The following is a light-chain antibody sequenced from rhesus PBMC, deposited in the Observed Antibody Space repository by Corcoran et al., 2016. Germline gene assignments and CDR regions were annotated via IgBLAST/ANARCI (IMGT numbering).Light chain of an antibody. CDR2: KAS. V-gene: IGKV1-21*01. J-gene: IGKJ3*01. Sequence: DIQMTQSPSSLSASVGDRVTITCRASQGISSWLAWYQQKPGKAPKLLIYKASSLQSGVPSSFSGSGSGTDCTLTISSLQPEDFATYSGQQYNSAPFTFGPGTKLDIK. CDR3: QQYNSAPFT. CDR1: QGISSW.